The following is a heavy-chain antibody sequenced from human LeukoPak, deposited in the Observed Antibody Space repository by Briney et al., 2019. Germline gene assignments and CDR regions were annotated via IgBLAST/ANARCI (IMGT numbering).Heavy chain of an antibody. J-gene: IGHJ4*02. Sequence: GGSLRLSCAASGFTFSSYSMNWVRQAPGKGLEWVSSISSSSSYIYYADSVKGRFTISRDNAKNSLYLQMNSLRAEDTAVYYCAKAAYSSGWSVFDYWGQGTLVTASS. CDR3: AKAAYSSGWSVFDY. CDR2: ISSSSSYI. CDR1: GFTFSSYS. V-gene: IGHV3-21*04. D-gene: IGHD6-19*01.